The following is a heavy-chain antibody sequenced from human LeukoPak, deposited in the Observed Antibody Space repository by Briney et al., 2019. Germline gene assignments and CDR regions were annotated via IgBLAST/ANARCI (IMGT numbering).Heavy chain of an antibody. CDR1: AYTFTSYD. CDR3: TRSGFGGGVHFDY. V-gene: IGHV1-8*01. Sequence: GASVKVSCKASAYTFTSYDINWVRQAAGQGLEWMGWMNPNSGDTGYVEKFQGRVTMTRDTSITTAYMELSSLRSEDTAVYYCTRSGFGGGVHFDYWGQGTPVTVSS. J-gene: IGHJ4*02. D-gene: IGHD3-16*01. CDR2: MNPNSGDT.